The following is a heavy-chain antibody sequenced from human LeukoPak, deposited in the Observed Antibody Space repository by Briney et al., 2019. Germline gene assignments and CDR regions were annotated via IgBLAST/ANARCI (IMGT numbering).Heavy chain of an antibody. CDR2: MYYRGST. V-gene: IGHV4-39*07. Sequence: SETLSLTCTVSGGSISSSSHYWGWIRQPPGKGLGWIGSMYYRGSTYHNPSLKSRVTISVDTSKNQFSLKLSSVTAADTAVYYCATTTIRLGYWGQGTLVTVSS. J-gene: IGHJ4*02. CDR3: ATTTIRLGY. D-gene: IGHD1-26*01. CDR1: GGSISSSSHY.